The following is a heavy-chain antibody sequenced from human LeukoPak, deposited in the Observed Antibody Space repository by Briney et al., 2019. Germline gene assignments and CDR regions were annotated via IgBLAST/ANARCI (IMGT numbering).Heavy chain of an antibody. D-gene: IGHD3-22*01. CDR1: GGSICINTYY. J-gene: IGHJ4*02. V-gene: IGHV4-39*01. CDR2: TFYKRST. CDR3: ARSRDYAGSGYFVVD. Sequence: PSETLSLTCTASGGSICINTYYWGWIRQSPGKGLDWIGSTFYKRSTYYNPSLKSRVTISVDTSKNHFSLQLSSVTASDTAVYYCARSRDYAGSGYFVVDWGQGILVTVSS.